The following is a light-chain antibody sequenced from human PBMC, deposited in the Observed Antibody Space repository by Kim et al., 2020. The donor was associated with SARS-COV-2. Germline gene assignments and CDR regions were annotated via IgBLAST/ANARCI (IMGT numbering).Light chain of an antibody. J-gene: IGLJ3*02. V-gene: IGLV1-51*01. Sequence: GQKVTISCSGSSSNIGNNYVSWYQQLPGTAPKLLIYDNNKRPSGIPDRFSGSKSGTSATLGITGLQTGDEADYYCGTWDSRLRAWVFCGGTQLTVL. CDR1: SSNIGNNY. CDR2: DNN. CDR3: GTWDSRLRAWV.